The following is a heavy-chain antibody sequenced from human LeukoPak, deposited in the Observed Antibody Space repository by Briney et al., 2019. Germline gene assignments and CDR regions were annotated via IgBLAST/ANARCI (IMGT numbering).Heavy chain of an antibody. V-gene: IGHV5-51*01. Sequence: GGSLKISCKGSGYNFTIYWIGWVRQMPGKGPEWMGIIYPGDSDTRYSPSFQGQVTISADKSISTAYLQWSSLKASDTAMYYCAIFDFLFGEIDNWFDPWGQGTQVTVSS. D-gene: IGHD3-16*01. CDR1: GYNFTIYW. CDR3: AIFDFLFGEIDNWFDP. J-gene: IGHJ5*02. CDR2: IYPGDSDT.